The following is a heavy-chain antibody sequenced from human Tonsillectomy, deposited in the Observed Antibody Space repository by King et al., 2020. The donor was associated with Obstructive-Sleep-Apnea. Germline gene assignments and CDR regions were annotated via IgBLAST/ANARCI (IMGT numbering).Heavy chain of an antibody. J-gene: IGHJ4*02. V-gene: IGHV3-33*06. CDR1: GFTFSSYG. D-gene: IGHD4-17*01. CDR3: AEDRDYGDYGKYYFDY. Sequence: VQLVESGGGVVQPGRSLRLSCAASGFTFSSYGMHWVRQAPGKGLEWVAVIWYDGSNKYYADSVKGRFTISRDNSKNTLYLQMNSLRAEDTAVYYCAEDRDYGDYGKYYFDYWGQGTLVTVSS. CDR2: IWYDGSNK.